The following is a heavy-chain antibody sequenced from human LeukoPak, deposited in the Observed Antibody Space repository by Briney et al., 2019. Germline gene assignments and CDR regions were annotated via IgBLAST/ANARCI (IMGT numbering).Heavy chain of an antibody. CDR2: IRDDESNK. J-gene: IGHJ4*02. V-gene: IGHV3-30*02. D-gene: IGHD6-19*01. CDR3: AKDGPQSSSGWYVDY. CDR1: GFTFTNYG. Sequence: PGGSLRLSCVASGFTFTNYGMHWVRQAPGKGLEWVAFIRDDESNKYHAGSVEGRFTISRDNFKNTLYLQMNSLGAEDTAVYYCAKDGPQSSSGWYVDYWGQGTLVTVSS.